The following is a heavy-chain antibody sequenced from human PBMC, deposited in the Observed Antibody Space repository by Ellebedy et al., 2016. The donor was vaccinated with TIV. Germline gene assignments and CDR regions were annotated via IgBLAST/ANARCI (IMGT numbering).Heavy chain of an antibody. CDR1: GFTFTAFF. Sequence: GGSLRLSCAASGFTFTAFFMHWVRLTPGKGLEYLSSINHSGDIIQYADSVKGRFTISRDNSKNTVYLQMGSLRHEDMAVYYCARDRDNGGFAFDYWGQGTLVTVSS. CDR3: ARDRDNGGFAFDY. J-gene: IGHJ4*02. CDR2: INHSGDII. D-gene: IGHD2-8*01. V-gene: IGHV3-64*02.